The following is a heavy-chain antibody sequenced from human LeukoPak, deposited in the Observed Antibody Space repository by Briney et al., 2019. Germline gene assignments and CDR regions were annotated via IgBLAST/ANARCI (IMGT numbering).Heavy chain of an antibody. CDR1: GGSIRSYY. V-gene: IGHV4-59*01. CDR2: IYYSGNT. D-gene: IGHD3-10*01. CDR3: AREFYYGSGSSWFDP. J-gene: IGHJ5*02. Sequence: SETLSLTCTVSGGSIRSYYWSWIRQPPGKGLEWIGYIYYSGNTNYNPSFKSRVTISVDMSKKQFSLKLSSVTAADAAVYYCAREFYYGSGSSWFDPWGQGTLVTVSS.